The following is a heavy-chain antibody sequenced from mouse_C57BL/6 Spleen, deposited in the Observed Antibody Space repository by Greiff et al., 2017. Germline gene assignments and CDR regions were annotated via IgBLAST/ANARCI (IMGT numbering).Heavy chain of an antibody. D-gene: IGHD6-1*01. CDR2: IDPENGDT. CDR1: GFNIQDDY. Sequence: EVKLVESGAELVRPGASVTLSCTASGFNIQDDYMHWVKQRPEQGLEWIGWIDPENGDTEYASKVQGKATITADKSYNTAYLQLSSLTSEDTAVYYCTTDSLWFAYWGQGTLVTVSA. V-gene: IGHV14-4*01. J-gene: IGHJ3*01. CDR3: TTDSLWFAY.